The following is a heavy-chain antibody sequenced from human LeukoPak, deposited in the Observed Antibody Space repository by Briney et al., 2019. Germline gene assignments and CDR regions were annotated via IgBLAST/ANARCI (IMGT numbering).Heavy chain of an antibody. D-gene: IGHD3-22*01. J-gene: IGHJ4*02. Sequence: GGSLRLSCAASGFTFSSYVMSWVRQAPGKGLEWVSAISGSGGSTYYADSVKGRFTISRDNSKNTLYLQMNSLRAEDTAVYYCAKDGIGYYDSSGYFDYWGQGTLVTVSS. V-gene: IGHV3-23*01. CDR1: GFTFSSYV. CDR3: AKDGIGYYDSSGYFDY. CDR2: ISGSGGST.